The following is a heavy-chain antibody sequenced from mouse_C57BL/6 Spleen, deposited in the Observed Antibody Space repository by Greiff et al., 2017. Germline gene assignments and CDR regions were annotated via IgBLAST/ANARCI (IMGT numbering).Heavy chain of an antibody. CDR2: IDPSDSYT. CDR1: GYTFTSYW. CDR3: ARGGGRRGDY. Sequence: QVQLQQPGAELVKPGASVKLSCKASGYTFTSYWMQWVKQRPGQGLEWIGEIDPSDSYTNYNQKFKGKATLTVDTSSSTAYMQLSSLTSEDAAVYSCARGGGRRGDYWGQGTTLTVSS. J-gene: IGHJ2*01. D-gene: IGHD3-3*01. V-gene: IGHV1-50*01.